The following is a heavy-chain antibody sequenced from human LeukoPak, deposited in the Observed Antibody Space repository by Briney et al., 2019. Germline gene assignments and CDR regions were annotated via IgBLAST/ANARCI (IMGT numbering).Heavy chain of an antibody. CDR1: GGSISSYY. D-gene: IGHD6-19*01. CDR3: ARAASYSSGWFLYFDY. J-gene: IGHJ4*02. CDR2: IYTSGST. Sequence: SETLSLTCTVSGGSISSYYWSWIRQPAGKGLEWIGRIYTSGSTNYNPSLKSRVTMSVDTSKNQFSLKLSSVTAADTAVYYWARAASYSSGWFLYFDYGARGTRVTVSS. V-gene: IGHV4-4*07.